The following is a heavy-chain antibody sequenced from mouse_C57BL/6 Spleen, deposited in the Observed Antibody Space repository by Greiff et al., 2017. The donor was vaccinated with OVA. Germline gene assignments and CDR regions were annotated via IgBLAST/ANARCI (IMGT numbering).Heavy chain of an antibody. CDR2: IYPGDGDT. CDR3: ARGAGTSPSDY. Sequence: QVQLQQSGAELVKPGASVKISCKASGYAFSSYWMNWVKQRPGKGLEWIGQIYPGDGDTNYNGKFKGKATLTAYKSSSTAYRQLSSLTSEDSAVYFCARGAGTSPSDYWGQGTTLTVSS. D-gene: IGHD4-1*01. J-gene: IGHJ2*01. V-gene: IGHV1-80*01. CDR1: GYAFSSYW.